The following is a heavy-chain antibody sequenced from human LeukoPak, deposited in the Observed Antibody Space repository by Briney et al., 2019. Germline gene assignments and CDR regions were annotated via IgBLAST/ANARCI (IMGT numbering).Heavy chain of an antibody. J-gene: IGHJ4*02. CDR1: GFTFSDYS. V-gene: IGHV3-48*04. Sequence: GGSLRLSCAASGFTFSDYSMNWVRQAPGKGLEWVSYISTSSTTIYYADSVKGRFTISRDNAKNSLYLQMNSLRAEDTAVYYCARVLGYSSGWPFDYWGQGTLVTVSS. D-gene: IGHD6-19*01. CDR2: ISTSSTTI. CDR3: ARVLGYSSGWPFDY.